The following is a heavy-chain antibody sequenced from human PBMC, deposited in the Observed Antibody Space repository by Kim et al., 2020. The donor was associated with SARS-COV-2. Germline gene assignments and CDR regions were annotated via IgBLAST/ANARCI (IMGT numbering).Heavy chain of an antibody. CDR2: LSYDGSNK. V-gene: IGHV3-30*18. J-gene: IGHJ4*02. CDR1: GFTFSNYG. D-gene: IGHD1-26*01. Sequence: GGSLRLSCAASGFTFSNYGMHWVRQAPGKGLEWVAVLSYDGSNKYYADSVKGRFTISRDNSKNTLYLQMNSLRTEDTAVYYCAKDLGSGWVDYWGQGTLVTVSS. CDR3: AKDLGSGWVDY.